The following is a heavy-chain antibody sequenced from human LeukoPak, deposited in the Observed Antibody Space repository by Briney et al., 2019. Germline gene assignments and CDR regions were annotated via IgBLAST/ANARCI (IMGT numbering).Heavy chain of an antibody. CDR3: ARWVSTSYDAFDI. J-gene: IGHJ3*02. V-gene: IGHV3-64*01. D-gene: IGHD6-6*01. CDR1: GFTFSYYA. Sequence: GGSLRLSCAASGFTFSYYAMHWVRQAPGKGLEYVSAISSDGGSIYYANSVKGRFTISRDNSKNMLYLEMGSLRAEDMAVYYCARWVSTSYDAFDIWGQGTMVTVSS. CDR2: ISSDGGSI.